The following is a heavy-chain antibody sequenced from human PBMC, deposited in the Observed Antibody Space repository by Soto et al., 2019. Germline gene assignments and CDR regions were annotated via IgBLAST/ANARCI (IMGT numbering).Heavy chain of an antibody. CDR1: GYSISSGYY. D-gene: IGHD5-18*01. Sequence: SETLSLTCAVSGYSISSGYYWGWIRQPPGKGLEWIGSIYHSGSTYYNPSLKSRVTISVDTSKNQFSLKLSSVTAADTAVYYCARELIDGYSYGFGYWGQGTLVTVSS. CDR3: ARELIDGYSYGFGY. J-gene: IGHJ4*02. CDR2: IYHSGST. V-gene: IGHV4-38-2*02.